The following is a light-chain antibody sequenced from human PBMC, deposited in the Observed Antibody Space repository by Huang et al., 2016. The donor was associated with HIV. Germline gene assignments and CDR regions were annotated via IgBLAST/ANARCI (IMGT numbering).Light chain of an antibody. CDR3: LQHNSYPLT. CDR1: QGIGNH. J-gene: IGKJ4*01. CDR2: GAS. Sequence: DIQMTQSPSAMSASVGDRVTITCRASQGIGNHLAWFQQKQGKVPKLLIYGASSLQRGVPSRFSGSGSGTEFTLTISSLQPEDFATYYCLQHNSYPLTFGGGTKVEIK. V-gene: IGKV1-17*03.